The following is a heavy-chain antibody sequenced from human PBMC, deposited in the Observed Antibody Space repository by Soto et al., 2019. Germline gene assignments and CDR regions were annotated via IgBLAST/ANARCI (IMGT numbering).Heavy chain of an antibody. D-gene: IGHD2-15*01. CDR1: GFTFSSYW. Sequence: GGSLRLSCAASGFTFSSYWMSWVRQAPGKGLEWVANIKQDGSEKYYVDSVKGRFTISRDNAENSLYLQMNSLRAEDTAVYYCARGVVAATSYYYYYMDVWGKGTTVTVSS. CDR3: ARGVVAATSYYYYYMDV. CDR2: IKQDGSEK. J-gene: IGHJ6*03. V-gene: IGHV3-7*01.